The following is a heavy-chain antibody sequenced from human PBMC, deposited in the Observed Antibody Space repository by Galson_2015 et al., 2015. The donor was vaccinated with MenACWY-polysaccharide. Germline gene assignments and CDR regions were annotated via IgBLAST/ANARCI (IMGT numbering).Heavy chain of an antibody. CDR1: GYTFTSRD. V-gene: IGHV1-8*01. CDR3: ATGAGVVGDS. J-gene: IGHJ4*02. CDR2: TTASSGNA. D-gene: IGHD2-15*01. Sequence: SVKVSCKASGYTFTSRDINWVRQAAGQGLEWMGWTTASSGNAVYAQKFQDRVTLTRDTSTSTVYMKLSSLRSEDTGVYYCATGAGVVGDSWGQGTLVTVSS.